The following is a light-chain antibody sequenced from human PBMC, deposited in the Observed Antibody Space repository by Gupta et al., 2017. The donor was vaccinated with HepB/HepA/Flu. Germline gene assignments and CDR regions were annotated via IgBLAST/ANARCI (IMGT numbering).Light chain of an antibody. V-gene: IGKV4-1*01. CDR1: QRIFYRPDSKDS. CDR3: LQYYDTPWT. J-gene: IGKJ2*02. CDR2: SSS. Sequence: DIVMTQSPDSLAISLGERATINCKPSQRIFYRPDSKDSLAWFQQRPGQPPKLLMTSSSTRESGVPDRFSGSGSGTDFTLTISNLQAEDVAVYFCLQYYDTPWTFDRGTKLEIK.